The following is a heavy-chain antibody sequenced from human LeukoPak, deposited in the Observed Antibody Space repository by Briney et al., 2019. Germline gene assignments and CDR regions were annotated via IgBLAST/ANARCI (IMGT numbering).Heavy chain of an antibody. V-gene: IGHV1-69*04. Sequence: ASVKVSCKASGGTFSSYAISWVRQAPGQGLEWMGRIIPILGIANYAQKFQGRVTITADKSTSTAYMVLSSLRSEDTAVYYCARDSIQYQLLFWFDPWGQGTLVTVSS. CDR2: IIPILGIA. CDR1: GGTFSSYA. J-gene: IGHJ5*02. D-gene: IGHD2-2*01. CDR3: ARDSIQYQLLFWFDP.